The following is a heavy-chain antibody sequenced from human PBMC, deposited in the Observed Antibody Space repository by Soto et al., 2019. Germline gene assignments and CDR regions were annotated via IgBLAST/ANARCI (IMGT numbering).Heavy chain of an antibody. CDR2: ITGGGDST. V-gene: IGHV3-23*01. Sequence: GVLRLSCAASGFTFSTYAMTWVRQTPGKGLEWVSAITGGGDSTFYADSVKGRFTISRDNSKNTLYLRMNSLRAEDTAVYYCATSSRFLGWSYTSWGRGTLVTVSS. D-gene: IGHD3-3*01. CDR3: ATSSRFLGWSYTS. CDR1: GFTFSTYA. J-gene: IGHJ4*02.